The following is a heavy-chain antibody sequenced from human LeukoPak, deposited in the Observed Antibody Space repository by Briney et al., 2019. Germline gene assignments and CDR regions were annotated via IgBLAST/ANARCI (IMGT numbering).Heavy chain of an antibody. D-gene: IGHD6-6*01. Sequence: GGSLRLSCAASGFTFSSYAMSWVRQAPGKGLEWVSSISGSGVNTFYADSVKGRFTISRDKSKNTLYLQMNSLRAEDTAVYYCAKDRVSIQGHFDYWGQGTLVTVSS. CDR3: AKDRVSIQGHFDY. CDR1: GFTFSSYA. V-gene: IGHV3-23*01. J-gene: IGHJ4*02. CDR2: ISGSGVNT.